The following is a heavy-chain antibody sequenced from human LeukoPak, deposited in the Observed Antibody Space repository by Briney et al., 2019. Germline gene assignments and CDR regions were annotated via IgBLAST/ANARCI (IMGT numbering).Heavy chain of an antibody. CDR3: ARVDVGYTSSWAPYGMDV. V-gene: IGHV1-69*13. CDR2: IIPIFGTP. J-gene: IGHJ6*02. CDR1: GGTFSSYA. Sequence: ASVKVSCKASGGTFSSYAISWVRQAPGQGLEWMGEIIPIFGTPSYAQRIQGRVTITADESTSTAYMEVSRLRSDDTAVYYCARVDVGYTSSWAPYGMDVWGQGTTVTVSS. D-gene: IGHD6-13*01.